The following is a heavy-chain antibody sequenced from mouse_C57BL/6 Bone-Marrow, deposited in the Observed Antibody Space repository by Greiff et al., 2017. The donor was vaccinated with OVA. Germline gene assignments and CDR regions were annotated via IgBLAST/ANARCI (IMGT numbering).Heavy chain of an antibody. Sequence: QVQLKESGPGLVQPSQSLSITCTVSGFSLTSYGVHWVRQSPGTGLEWLGVIWSGGSTDYNAAFISRLSISKDNSKSQVFFKMNSLQADDTAIYYCARNWDVDAMDYWGQGTSVTVSS. J-gene: IGHJ4*01. V-gene: IGHV2-2*01. CDR3: ARNWDVDAMDY. CDR2: IWSGGST. CDR1: GFSLTSYG. D-gene: IGHD4-1*01.